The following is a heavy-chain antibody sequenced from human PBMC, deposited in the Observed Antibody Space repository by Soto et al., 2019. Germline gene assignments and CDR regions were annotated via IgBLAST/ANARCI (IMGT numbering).Heavy chain of an antibody. CDR1: GFTFSSYS. CDR2: ISSSSSYI. J-gene: IGHJ4*02. D-gene: IGHD6-13*01. V-gene: IGHV3-21*01. Sequence: GGSLRLSCAASGFTFSSYSMNWVRQAPGKGLEWVSSISSSSSYIYYADSVKGRFTISRDNAKNSLYLQMNSLRAEDTAVYYCARVKPAAVSKGGDYWGQGTLVTVSS. CDR3: ARVKPAAVSKGGDY.